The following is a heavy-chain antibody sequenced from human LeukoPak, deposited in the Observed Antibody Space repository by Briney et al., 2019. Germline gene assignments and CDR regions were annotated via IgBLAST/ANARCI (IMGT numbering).Heavy chain of an antibody. V-gene: IGHV1-46*01. J-gene: IGHJ4*02. CDR2: INPRSVTT. D-gene: IGHD6-19*01. CDR3: AREAVAGAKSYIDY. Sequence: RASVKVSCKASGYTFTSHYIHWVRQAPGQGLEWMGVINPRSVTTSYAQKFPGRVTMTRDTSTSIVYMELSSLRSEDTAVYYCAREAVAGAKSYIDYWGQGTLVTVSS. CDR1: GYTFTSHY.